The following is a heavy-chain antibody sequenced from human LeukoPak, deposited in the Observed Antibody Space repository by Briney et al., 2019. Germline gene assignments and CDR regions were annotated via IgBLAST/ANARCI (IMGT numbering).Heavy chain of an antibody. CDR2: INSVGSST. CDR1: GFTFSSFW. Sequence: AGSLRLSCAASGFTFSSFWMHWVRQAPGKGLVWVSRINSVGSSTSYAASVEGRFTISRDNAKNTLFLQLNSLRDEDTAVYYCARERTSGWDAFDTWGQGTLVTVSS. V-gene: IGHV3-74*01. J-gene: IGHJ5*02. D-gene: IGHD6-19*01. CDR3: ARERTSGWDAFDT.